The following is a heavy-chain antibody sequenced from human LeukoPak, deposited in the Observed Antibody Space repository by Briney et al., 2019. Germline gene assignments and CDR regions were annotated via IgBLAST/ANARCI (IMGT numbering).Heavy chain of an antibody. Sequence: GASVKVSCKASGYTFTSYAMNWVRQAPGQGLEWMGWMNPNSGNTGYAQKFQGRVTITRNTSISTAYMELSSLRSEDTAVYYCARRPYGSGSPFDYWGQGTLVTVSS. V-gene: IGHV1-8*03. J-gene: IGHJ4*02. CDR1: GYTFTSYA. CDR3: ARRPYGSGSPFDY. CDR2: MNPNSGNT. D-gene: IGHD3-10*01.